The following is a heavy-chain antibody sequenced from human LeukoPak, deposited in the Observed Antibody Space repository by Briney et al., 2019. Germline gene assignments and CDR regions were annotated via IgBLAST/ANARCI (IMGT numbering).Heavy chain of an antibody. J-gene: IGHJ4*02. V-gene: IGHV3-9*01. CDR2: ISWNSGSI. CDR3: AKDRASYYDSSGSFDY. Sequence: GGSLRLSCAASGFTFDDYAMHWVRQAPGKGLEWVSGISWNSGSIGYADSVKGRFTISRDNAKNSLYLQMNSLRAEDTALYYCAKDRASYYDSSGSFDYWGQGTLVTVSS. CDR1: GFTFDDYA. D-gene: IGHD3-22*01.